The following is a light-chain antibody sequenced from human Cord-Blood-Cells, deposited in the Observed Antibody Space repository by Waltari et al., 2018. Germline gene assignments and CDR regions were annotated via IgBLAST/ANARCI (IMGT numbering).Light chain of an antibody. CDR2: AAS. CDR3: QQYYSYPLT. CDR1: QGIISY. V-gene: IGKV1-8*01. J-gene: IGKJ4*01. Sequence: AIRMTQSPSSLSASTGDRVTIPCRASQGIISYLAWYQQKPGKAPKLLIYAASTLQSGVPSRFSGSGAGTDFTLTISCLQSEDFATYYCQQYYSYPLTFGGGTKVEIK.